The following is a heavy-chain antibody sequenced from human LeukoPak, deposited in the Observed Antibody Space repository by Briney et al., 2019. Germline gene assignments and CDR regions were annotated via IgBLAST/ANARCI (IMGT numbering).Heavy chain of an antibody. V-gene: IGHV3-30*03. CDR2: ISYDGSNK. Sequence: GRSLRLSCAASGFTFSSYGMHWVRQAPGKGLEWVAVISYDGSNKYYADSVKGRFTISRDNSKNTLYLQMNSLRPEDTAVYYCAGQFYDVSTGYRPLDYWGQGALVTVSS. CDR1: GFTFSSYG. J-gene: IGHJ4*02. D-gene: IGHD3-9*01. CDR3: AGQFYDVSTGYRPLDY.